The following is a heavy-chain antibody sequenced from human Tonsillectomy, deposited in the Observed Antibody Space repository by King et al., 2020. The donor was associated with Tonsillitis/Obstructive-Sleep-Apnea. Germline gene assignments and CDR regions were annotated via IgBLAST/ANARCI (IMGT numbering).Heavy chain of an antibody. V-gene: IGHV3-7*04. D-gene: IGHD3-10*01. Sequence: VQLVESGGGLVQPGGSLRLSCAASGFTVPTYWITWVRQAPGKGLEWVANIKQDGSEKYYVDSVKGRFTISRDNAKKSFYLQMNSLRAEDTAVYYCARQVGEWVFTPYYYYMDVWGKGTTVTVSS. CDR3: ARQVGEWVFTPYYYYMDV. CDR2: IKQDGSEK. J-gene: IGHJ6*03. CDR1: GFTVPTYW.